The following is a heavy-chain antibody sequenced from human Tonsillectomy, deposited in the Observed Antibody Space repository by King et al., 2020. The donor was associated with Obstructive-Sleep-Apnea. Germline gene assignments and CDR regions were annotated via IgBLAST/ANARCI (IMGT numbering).Heavy chain of an antibody. Sequence: VQLVESGGGLVQSGGSLRLSCAASGFTFSSYSMNWVRQAPGKGLEWVSYISTSSSTIYYADSVKGRFTISRDNAKNSLHLQMNSLITEDTAVYYCARDNPPDYDTSGYLNDYWGQGTLVTVSS. CDR1: GFTFSSYS. D-gene: IGHD3-22*01. V-gene: IGHV3-48*04. CDR3: ARDNPPDYDTSGYLNDY. CDR2: ISTSSSTI. J-gene: IGHJ4*02.